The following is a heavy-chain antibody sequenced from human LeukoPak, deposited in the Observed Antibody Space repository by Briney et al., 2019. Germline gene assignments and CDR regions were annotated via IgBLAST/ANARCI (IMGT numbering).Heavy chain of an antibody. CDR2: IYSFGST. CDR1: GGSVNSGGYS. J-gene: IGHJ4*02. CDR3: SREGSGIDY. Sequence: TSQTLSLTCTVSGGSVNSGGYSWSWIRQHPEKGLEWIGYIYSFGSTYYNPSLKGRATMSLDTSKSQVSLNLSSVTAADTAVYYCSREGSGIDYWGPGTLVTVSS. D-gene: IGHD6-25*01. V-gene: IGHV4-31*03.